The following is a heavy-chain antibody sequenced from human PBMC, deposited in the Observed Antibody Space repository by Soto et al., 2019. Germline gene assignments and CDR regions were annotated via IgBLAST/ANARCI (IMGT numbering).Heavy chain of an antibody. CDR1: GYTFTSYY. CDR3: ARALQRSYDSSGYHDSYYYYGMDV. V-gene: IGHV1-46*01. CDR2: INPNGGST. J-gene: IGHJ6*02. D-gene: IGHD3-22*01. Sequence: ASVKVSCKASGYTFTSYYMHWVRQAPGQGLEWMGIINPNGGSTSYAQKFQGRVTMTRDTSTSTVYMELSSLRSEDTAVYYCARALQRSYDSSGYHDSYYYYGMDVWGQGTTVTVSS.